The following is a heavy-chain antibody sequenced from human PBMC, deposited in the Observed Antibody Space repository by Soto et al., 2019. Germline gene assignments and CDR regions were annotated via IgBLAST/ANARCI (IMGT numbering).Heavy chain of an antibody. D-gene: IGHD3-3*01. CDR2: IFYSGST. V-gene: IGHV4-59*03. CDR1: GGSISSDY. Sequence: SETLSLTCIVSGGSISSDYWSWLRQPPGKGLEWIGYIFYSGSTDYNPSLKSRVTMSVDTSKNQFSLKMTSVTAAGTAVYFCAQVRNYRDWTGYPLALFGSWGHGTMVTVSS. CDR3: AQVRNYRDWTGYPLALFGS. J-gene: IGHJ5*01.